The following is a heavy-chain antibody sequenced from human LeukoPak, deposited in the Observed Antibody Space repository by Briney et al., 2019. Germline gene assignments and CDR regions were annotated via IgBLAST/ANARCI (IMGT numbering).Heavy chain of an antibody. J-gene: IGHJ4*02. CDR2: ISYDGSNK. V-gene: IGHV3-30*19. D-gene: IGHD5-18*01. Sequence: GGSLRLSCAASGFTFSSYGMHWVRQAPGKGLEWVAVISYDGSNKYYADSVKGRFTVSRDNSKNTLYLQMNSLRAEDTAVYYCARDRGDNRYGYSFDYWGQGTLVTVSS. CDR3: ARDRGDNRYGYSFDY. CDR1: GFTFSSYG.